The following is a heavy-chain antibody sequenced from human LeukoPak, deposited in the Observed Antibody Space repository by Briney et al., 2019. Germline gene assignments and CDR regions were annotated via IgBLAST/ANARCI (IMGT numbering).Heavy chain of an antibody. D-gene: IGHD6-19*01. CDR3: ARGQWLVPLDF. CDR2: IFYSETT. CDR1: GGSVSSSSYY. J-gene: IGHJ4*02. Sequence: SETLSLTCTVSGGSVSSSSYYWGWIRQPPGKGLEWIGSIFYSETTYYSPSLKSRITISVDTSTNQFSLKLSSVTAADTAVYFCARGQWLVPLDFWGQGILVTVSS. V-gene: IGHV4-39*01.